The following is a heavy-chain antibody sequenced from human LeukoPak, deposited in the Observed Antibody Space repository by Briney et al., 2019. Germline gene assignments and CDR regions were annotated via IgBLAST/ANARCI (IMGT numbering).Heavy chain of an antibody. J-gene: IGHJ4*02. CDR3: ARAGGNPFKTLDY. CDR2: INSDGSST. CDR1: GFTFSSYW. Sequence: GGSLRLSGAASGFTFSSYWMHWVRQAPGKGLVWVSRINSDGSSTSYADSVKGRFTISRDNAKNTLYLQMNSLRAEDTAVYYCARAGGNPFKTLDYWGQGTLVTVSS. V-gene: IGHV3-74*01. D-gene: IGHD4-23*01.